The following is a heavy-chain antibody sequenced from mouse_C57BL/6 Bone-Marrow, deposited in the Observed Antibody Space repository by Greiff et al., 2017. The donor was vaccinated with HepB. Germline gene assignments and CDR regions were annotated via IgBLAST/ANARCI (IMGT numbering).Heavy chain of an antibody. Sequence: EVQLVESGGGLVKPGGSLKLSCAASGFTFSSYAMSWVRQTPEKRLEWVATISDGGSYTYYPDNVKGRFTISRDNAKNNLYLQMGHLKSEDTAMYYCARDLSGTRDYWGQGTTLTVSS. J-gene: IGHJ2*01. V-gene: IGHV5-4*01. D-gene: IGHD4-1*01. CDR1: GFTFSSYA. CDR2: ISDGGSYT. CDR3: ARDLSGTRDY.